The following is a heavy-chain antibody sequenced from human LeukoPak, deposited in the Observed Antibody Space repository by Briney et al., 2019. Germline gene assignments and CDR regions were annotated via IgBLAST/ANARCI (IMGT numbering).Heavy chain of an antibody. J-gene: IGHJ3*02. V-gene: IGHV4-39*01. CDR2: IYSDGTT. D-gene: IGHD1-26*01. CDR3: AKHRGSFFEAFDI. Sequence: SETLSLTCTVSGAPINSRDYYWGWIRQPPGQGLEWIGSIYSDGTTYYNPSLKSRVSISADTSKNHFSLWLSSVTAADMAVHYCAKHRGSFFEAFDIWGQGTAVSVSS. CDR1: GAPINSRDYY.